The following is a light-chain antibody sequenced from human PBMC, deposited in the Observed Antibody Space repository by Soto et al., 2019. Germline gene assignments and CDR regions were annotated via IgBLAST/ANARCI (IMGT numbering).Light chain of an antibody. CDR1: QSITTW. V-gene: IGKV1-5*03. CDR2: RAS. CDR3: QHYTTYSGT. Sequence: DIQMTQSPSTLSASVGDRVTITCRASQSITTWLAWYQQKPGKAPKLLIYRASSLESGVPSRFIGSGSGTEFTLTISSLQPDDFATYYCQHYTTYSGTFGPGTKLDI. J-gene: IGKJ3*01.